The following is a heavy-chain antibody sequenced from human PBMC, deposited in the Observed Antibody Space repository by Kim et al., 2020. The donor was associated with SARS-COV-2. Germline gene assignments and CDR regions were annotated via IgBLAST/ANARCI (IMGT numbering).Heavy chain of an antibody. Sequence: SQTLSLTCVISGESVSSNSAAWSWVRQSPSRGLDWLGKAFYRSRWNYIYAESLKSRINISPDTSKNQLSLELTSVTPDDTGVYYWVREDYCGSGPYCGMDVWGQGTTVTVSS. D-gene: IGHD3-10*01. J-gene: IGHJ6*02. CDR1: GESVSSNSAA. V-gene: IGHV6-1*01. CDR2: AFYRSRWNY. CDR3: VREDYCGSGPYCGMDV.